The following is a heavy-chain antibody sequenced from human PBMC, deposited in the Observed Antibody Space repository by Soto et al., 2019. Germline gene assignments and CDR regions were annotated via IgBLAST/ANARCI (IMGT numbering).Heavy chain of an antibody. V-gene: IGHV4-59*08. Sequence: PSETLSLSCTVSGGSISSYYWSWIRQPPGKGLEWIGYIYYSGSTNYNPSLKSRVTISVDTSKNQFSLKLSSVTAADTAVYYCARTYSVSDIVATIYYFYYCGQRTLVPVS. CDR3: ARTYSVSDIVATIYYFYY. D-gene: IGHD5-12*01. J-gene: IGHJ4*01. CDR2: IYYSGST. CDR1: GGSISSYY.